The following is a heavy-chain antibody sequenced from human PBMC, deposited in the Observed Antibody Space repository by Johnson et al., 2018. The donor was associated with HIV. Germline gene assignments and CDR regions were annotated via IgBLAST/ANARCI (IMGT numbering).Heavy chain of an antibody. D-gene: IGHD6-6*01. CDR2: MNYDGSQK. V-gene: IGHV3-30*18. CDR3: AKCIWGRYSGSHDAFDI. CDR1: GFPFSSYA. J-gene: IGHJ3*02. Sequence: QVQLVESGGGLVQPGGSRRLSCAAAGFPFSSYALHWVRQAPGKGLEWVAGMNYDGSQKNYADPVKGRFTISRDNSKNTLHLQMNSLRVEDTAVYYCAKCIWGRYSGSHDAFDIWGQGTVVTVSS.